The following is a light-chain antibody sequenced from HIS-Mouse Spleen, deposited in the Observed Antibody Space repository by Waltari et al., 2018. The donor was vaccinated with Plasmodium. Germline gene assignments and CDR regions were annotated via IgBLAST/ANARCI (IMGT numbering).Light chain of an antibody. Sequence: DIQMTQSPSSLSASVGDRATITCRASKSISSYLNWYQQKPGKAPKLLIYAASSLQSGVPSRFSGSGSGTDFTLTISSLQPEDFATYYCQQNYNTWTFGQGTKVEIK. CDR3: QQNYNTWT. CDR1: KSISSY. J-gene: IGKJ1*01. V-gene: IGKV1-39*01. CDR2: AAS.